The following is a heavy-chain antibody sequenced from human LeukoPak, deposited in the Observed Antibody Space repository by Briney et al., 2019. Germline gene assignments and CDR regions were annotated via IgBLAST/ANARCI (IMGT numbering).Heavy chain of an antibody. CDR1: GGTFSSYA. D-gene: IGHD3-10*01. CDR2: ILPMIGLP. Sequence: ASVKVSCKASGGTFSSYAISWVRQAPGQGLEWMGRILPMIGLPNNARNFKGRATFTADTSTNTAYMELSSLRSEDTAVYYCAREETYHDGSGSYSDGYFDHWGQGTLVTVSS. J-gene: IGHJ4*02. V-gene: IGHV1-69*04. CDR3: AREETYHDGSGSYSDGYFDH.